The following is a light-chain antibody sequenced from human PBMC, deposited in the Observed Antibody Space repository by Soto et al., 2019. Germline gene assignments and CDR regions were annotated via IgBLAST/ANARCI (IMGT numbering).Light chain of an antibody. V-gene: IGKV1-5*03. CDR2: KTS. CDR1: QSIDSW. J-gene: IGKJ4*01. CDR3: QQYKSFSLT. Sequence: DLQMTQSPSTLSASIGDRVTITCRASQSIDSWLAWYQQKPGKAPKLLIYKTSNLESGVPSRFSGSGSGTEFSLTISSLQPDDLATYYCQQYKSFSLTFAGGTRVEVK.